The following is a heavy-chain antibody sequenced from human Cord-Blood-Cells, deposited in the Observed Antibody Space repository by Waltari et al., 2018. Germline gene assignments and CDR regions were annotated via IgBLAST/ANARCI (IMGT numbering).Heavy chain of an antibody. J-gene: IGHJ4*02. V-gene: IGHV4-39*01. CDR2: IYYSGST. CDR3: ARQDIVVVPAAIGYFDY. CDR1: GGSISSSSYS. D-gene: IGHD2-2*01. Sequence: QLQLQESGPGLVKPSETLSLTCTVSGGSISSSSYSWGWILPPPGKGLEWIGSIYYSGSTYYNPSLKSRVTISVDTSKNQFSLKLSSVTAADTAVYYCARQDIVVVPAAIGYFDYWGQGTLVTVSS.